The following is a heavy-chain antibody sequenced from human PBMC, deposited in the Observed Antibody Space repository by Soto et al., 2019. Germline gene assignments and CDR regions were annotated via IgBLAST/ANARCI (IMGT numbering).Heavy chain of an antibody. CDR1: GFTFSSYG. D-gene: IGHD2-2*01. Sequence: GGSLRLSCAASGFTFSSYGMHWVRQAPGKGLEWVAVISYDGSNKYYADSVKGRFTISRDNSKNTLYLQMNSLRAEDTAVYYCAKVHGVVVVPAAINTLMDVWGQGTTVTVSS. J-gene: IGHJ6*02. CDR2: ISYDGSNK. V-gene: IGHV3-30*18. CDR3: AKVHGVVVVPAAINTLMDV.